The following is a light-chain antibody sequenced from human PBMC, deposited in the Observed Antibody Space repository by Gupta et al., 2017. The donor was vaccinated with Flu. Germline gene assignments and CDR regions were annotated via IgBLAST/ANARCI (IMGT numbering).Light chain of an antibody. CDR2: KDR. Sequence: SYELTQPPSVSVSPGQTARITCSGDALPNQYAYWYQQKPGQAPALLIFKDRERPSGIPERFSGSSSGKTVTLTIRGVQAEDEADYYGQSADSSSTFYVFGTGTKVTVL. CDR3: QSADSSSTFYV. CDR1: ALPNQY. J-gene: IGLJ1*01. V-gene: IGLV3-25*03.